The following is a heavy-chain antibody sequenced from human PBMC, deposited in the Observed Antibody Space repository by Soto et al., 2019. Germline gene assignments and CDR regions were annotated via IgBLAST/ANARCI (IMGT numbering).Heavy chain of an antibody. V-gene: IGHV3-11*01. J-gene: IGHJ4*02. CDR3: ASPGYSYGPPDY. CDR2: ISSTGSPI. D-gene: IGHD5-18*01. CDR1: GFTFSDYY. Sequence: QVQLVESGGGLVKAGGSLRLSCAASGFTFSDYYMSWIRQAPGKGLEWVSYISSTGSPIYYADSVKGRFTIARDNAKNSLSLQMNSLRAEDTAVYYCASPGYSYGPPDYWGQGTLVTVSS.